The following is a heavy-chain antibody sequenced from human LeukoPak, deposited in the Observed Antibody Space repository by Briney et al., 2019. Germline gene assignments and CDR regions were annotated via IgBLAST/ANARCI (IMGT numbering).Heavy chain of an antibody. D-gene: IGHD3-10*01. V-gene: IGHV4-59*01. CDR1: GGSISSYC. CDR3: ARDRHGSGSAHSFDP. Sequence: SETLSLTCTVSGGSISSYCWSWIRQPPGKGLEWIGYIYSTGSTNYNPSLKSRVTISVDTSKNQFSLKLSSVTAADTAVYYCARDRHGSGSAHSFDPWGQGTLVTVSS. CDR2: IYSTGST. J-gene: IGHJ5*02.